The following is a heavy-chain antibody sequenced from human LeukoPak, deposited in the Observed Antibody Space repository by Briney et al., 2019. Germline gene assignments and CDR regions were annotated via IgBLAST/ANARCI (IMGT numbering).Heavy chain of an antibody. D-gene: IGHD3-22*01. J-gene: IGHJ4*02. CDR1: GFTFSSYW. Sequence: GGSLRLSCAASGFTFSSYWMHWVRQAPGKGLVWVSRINTDGSSTTYTDSVKGRFTISRDNSKNTLYLQMNSLRAEDTAVYYCARAARYDSSGYDLRFDYWGQGTLVTVSS. CDR2: INTDGSST. V-gene: IGHV3-74*01. CDR3: ARAARYDSSGYDLRFDY.